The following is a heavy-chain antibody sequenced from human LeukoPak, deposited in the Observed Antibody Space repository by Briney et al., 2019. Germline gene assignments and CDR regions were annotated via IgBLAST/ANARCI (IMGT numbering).Heavy chain of an antibody. CDR2: IYHSGST. D-gene: IGHD5-12*01. Sequence: GSLRLSCAASGFTVSSNYMSWVRQPPGKGLEWIGEIYHSGSTNYNPSLKSRVTISVDKSKNQFSLKLSSVTAADTAVYYCASQGYSGFLLLLWGQGTLVTVSS. V-gene: IGHV4-4*02. CDR1: GFTVSSNY. J-gene: IGHJ4*02. CDR3: ASQGYSGFLLLL.